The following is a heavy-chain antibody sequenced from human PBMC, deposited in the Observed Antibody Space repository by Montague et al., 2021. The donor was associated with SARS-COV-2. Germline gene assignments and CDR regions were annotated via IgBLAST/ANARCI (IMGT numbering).Heavy chain of an antibody. CDR1: GFTFSSYS. D-gene: IGHD3-3*01. CDR2: IYSGGST. J-gene: IGHJ6*03. CDR3: ARDRLEWSNYYYYYMDV. V-gene: IGHV3-66*02. Sequence: SLRLSCAASGFTFSSYSMNWVRQAPERGLEWVSVIYSGGSTYYADSVKGRFTISRDNSKNTLYLQMNSLRAEDTAVYYCARDRLEWSNYYYYYMDVWGKGTPVTVSS.